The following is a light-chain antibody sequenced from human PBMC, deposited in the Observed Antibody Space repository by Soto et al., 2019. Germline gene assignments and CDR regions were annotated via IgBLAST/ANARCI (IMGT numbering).Light chain of an antibody. J-gene: IGKJ1*01. V-gene: IGKV1-6*01. CDR2: AAS. CDR1: QGIRSE. Sequence: AIQMTQSPSSLSASVGDRVTITCRASQGIRSELAWYQQKPGKAPNLLIYAASTLQSGVPSRFSGSGSGTDFTLTISRLQPEDFATYYCLHDYNYPRTFGQGTRVEVK. CDR3: LHDYNYPRT.